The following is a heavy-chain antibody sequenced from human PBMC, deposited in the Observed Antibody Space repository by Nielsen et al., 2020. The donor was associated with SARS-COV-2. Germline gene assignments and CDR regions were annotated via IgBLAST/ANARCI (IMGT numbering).Heavy chain of an antibody. D-gene: IGHD6-6*01. V-gene: IGHV1-69*13. Sequence: SVKVSCKAPGGTFSSYAISWVRQAPGQGLEWMGGIIPIFGTANYAQKFQGRVTITADESTSTAYMELSSLRSEDTAVYYCARETGDREYSSSHGDGRRRPTYYYMDVWGKGTTVTVSS. J-gene: IGHJ6*03. CDR2: IIPIFGTA. CDR1: GGTFSSYA. CDR3: ARETGDREYSSSHGDGRRRPTYYYMDV.